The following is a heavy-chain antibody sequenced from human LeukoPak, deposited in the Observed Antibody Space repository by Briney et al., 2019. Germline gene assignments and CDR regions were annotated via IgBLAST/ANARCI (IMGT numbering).Heavy chain of an antibody. CDR2: TETDGSST. J-gene: IGHJ4*02. D-gene: IGHD6-13*01. V-gene: IGHV3-74*01. CDR1: GFTFRSYW. CDR3: ARDPSSWNGFFDS. Sequence: PGGSLRLYCEASGFTFRSYWMHWVRQAPGQGLMWVSRTETDGSSTNYAHPVKGRFTIFRDNARNTVYLQMHSLRGDDTAVYYCARDPSSWNGFFDSWGQGTLVTVSS.